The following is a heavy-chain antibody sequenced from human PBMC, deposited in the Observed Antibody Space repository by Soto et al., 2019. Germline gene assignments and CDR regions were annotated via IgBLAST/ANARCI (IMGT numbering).Heavy chain of an antibody. CDR2: INHSGST. CDR3: ARVVAAAGMRYYYYGLDV. V-gene: IGHV4-34*01. J-gene: IGHJ6*02. D-gene: IGHD6-13*01. Sequence: PSETLSLTCAVYGGSFSGYYWSWIRQPPGKGLEWIGEINHSGSTNYNPSLKSRVTISVDTSKNQFSLKLSSVTAADTAVYYCARVVAAAGMRYYYYGLDVWGQGTTVTVSS. CDR1: GGSFSGYY.